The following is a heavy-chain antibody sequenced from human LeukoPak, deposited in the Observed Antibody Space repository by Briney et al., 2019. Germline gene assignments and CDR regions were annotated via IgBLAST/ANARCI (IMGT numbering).Heavy chain of an antibody. D-gene: IGHD6-13*01. CDR3: ARDSMPSSSWKNWFDP. J-gene: IGHJ5*02. V-gene: IGHV1-69*13. Sequence: WASVKVSCKASGGTFSSYAISWVRQAPGQGLEWMGGIIPIFGTANYAQKFQGRVTITADESTSTAYMELSSLRSEDTAVYYCARDSMPSSSWKNWFDPWGQGTLVTVSS. CDR2: IIPIFGTA. CDR1: GGTFSSYA.